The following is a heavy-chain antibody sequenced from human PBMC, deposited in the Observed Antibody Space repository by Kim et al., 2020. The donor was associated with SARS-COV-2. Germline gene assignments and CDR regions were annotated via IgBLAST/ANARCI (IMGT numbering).Heavy chain of an antibody. V-gene: IGHV3-23*01. CDR1: GFTFSSYA. CDR2: ISGSGGST. J-gene: IGHJ5*02. CDR3: AKEAAYLMAPLNWFYP. D-gene: IGHD6-25*01. Sequence: GGSLRLSCAASGFTFSSYAMSWVRQAPGKGLEWVSAISGSGGSTYYADSVKGRFTISRDNSKNTLYLQMNSLRAEDTAVYYCAKEAAYLMAPLNWFYPWGQGTLVTVSS.